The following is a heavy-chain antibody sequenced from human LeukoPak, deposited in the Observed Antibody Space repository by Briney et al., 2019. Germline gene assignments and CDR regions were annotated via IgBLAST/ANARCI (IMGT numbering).Heavy chain of an antibody. CDR1: GGSISSGDYY. D-gene: IGHD2-21*01. CDR2: IYYSGGT. CDR3: AGLLAYCGGDCYLSDAFDI. V-gene: IGHV4-30-4*08. J-gene: IGHJ3*02. Sequence: SQTLSLTCTVSGGSISSGDYYWSWIRQPPGKGLEWIGYIYYSGGTYYNPSLKSRVTISVDTSKNQFSLKLSSVTAADTAVYYCAGLLAYCGGDCYLSDAFDIWGQGTMVTVSS.